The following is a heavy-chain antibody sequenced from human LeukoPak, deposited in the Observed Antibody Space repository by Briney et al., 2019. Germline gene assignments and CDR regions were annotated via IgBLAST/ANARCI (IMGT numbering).Heavy chain of an antibody. CDR1: GGSISSYNW. D-gene: IGHD3-10*01. V-gene: IGHV4-4*02. Sequence: SETLSLTCAVSGGSISSYNWWSWVRQAPGKGLKWVGHIFHSGRSRCNPSLKSRGTMSVDKSKNNFSLKLNSVTAADTAIYYCARGGLWFGESPLTWFDPWGQGTLVTVSS. CDR2: IFHSGRS. CDR3: ARGGLWFGESPLTWFDP. J-gene: IGHJ5*02.